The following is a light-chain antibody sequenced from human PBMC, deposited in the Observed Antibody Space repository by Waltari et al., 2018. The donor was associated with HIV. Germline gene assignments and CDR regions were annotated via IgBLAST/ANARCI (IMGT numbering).Light chain of an antibody. CDR1: QRVESTY. CDR3: QEFDDDSWT. Sequence: VLTQSPGTLSLSPGERATLSCRASQRVESTYLGWYQQKSGQPPRLLVYGTSKKFAGIPDRFSGSGSGTDFTLTISRLEPEDSAVYYCQEFDDDSWTFGQGTKVEIK. J-gene: IGKJ1*01. CDR2: GTS. V-gene: IGKV3-20*01.